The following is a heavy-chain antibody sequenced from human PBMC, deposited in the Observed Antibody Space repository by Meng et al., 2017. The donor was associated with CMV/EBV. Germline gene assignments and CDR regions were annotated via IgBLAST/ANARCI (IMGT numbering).Heavy chain of an antibody. CDR3: ARGTEDYDFWLDY. CDR2: IYYSGST. D-gene: IGHD3-3*01. CDR1: GGSISSYY. Sequence: GSLRLSCTASGGSISSYYWSWIRQPPGKGLEWIGYIYYSGSTNYNPSLKSRVTISVDTSKNQFSLKLSSVTAADTAVYYCARGTEDYDFWLDYWGQGTLVTVSS. J-gene: IGHJ4*02. V-gene: IGHV4-59*01.